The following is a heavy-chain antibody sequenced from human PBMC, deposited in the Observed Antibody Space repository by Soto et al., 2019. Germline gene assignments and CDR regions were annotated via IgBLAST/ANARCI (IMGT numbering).Heavy chain of an antibody. CDR3: ARRTVGYDY. Sequence: SGPTLVNPRQTLTLTCTFSGFSLTTSGVGVGWIRQPPGKALEWLALVYWDDDKRYRPSLKSRLTITKDSSKSLVVLTMTNMDPVDTATYFCARRTVGYDYWGQGTLVTVSS. CDR2: VYWDDDK. CDR1: GFSLTTSGVG. J-gene: IGHJ4*02. V-gene: IGHV2-5*02. D-gene: IGHD1-26*01.